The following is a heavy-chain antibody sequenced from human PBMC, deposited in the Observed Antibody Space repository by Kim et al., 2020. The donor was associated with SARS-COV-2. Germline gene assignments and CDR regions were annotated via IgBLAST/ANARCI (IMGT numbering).Heavy chain of an antibody. Sequence: GGSLRLSCAASGFTFSNYAMTWVRQAPGKGLEWVSSITNNGGSTYYPDSVKGRFTISRDNSKSTLYLQMNSLRAEDTAVYYCARPISGSYLVSNYWGQGTLVTVSS. J-gene: IGHJ4*02. D-gene: IGHD1-26*01. V-gene: IGHV3-23*01. CDR1: GFTFSNYA. CDR2: ITNNGGST. CDR3: ARPISGSYLVSNY.